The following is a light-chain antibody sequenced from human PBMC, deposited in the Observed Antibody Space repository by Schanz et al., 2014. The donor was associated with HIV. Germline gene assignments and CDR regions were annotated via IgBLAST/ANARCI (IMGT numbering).Light chain of an antibody. J-gene: IGLJ2*01. CDR3: QSYDSSLSVI. Sequence: QSALTQPRSVSGSPGQSVTISCTGTSSDVGSYNYVSWYQQRPGKAPKLMIYDVTKRPSGVPDRFSGSKSGNTASLTISGLQAEDEADYYCQSYDSSLSVIFGGGTKLTVL. CDR1: SSDVGSYNY. CDR2: DVT. V-gene: IGLV2-11*01.